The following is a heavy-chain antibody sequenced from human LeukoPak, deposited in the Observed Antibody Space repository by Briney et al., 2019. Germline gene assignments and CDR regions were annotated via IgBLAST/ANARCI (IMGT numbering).Heavy chain of an antibody. Sequence: SETLSLTCTVSGGSISSSSYYWGWIRQPPGKGLEWIGSIYYSGSTYYNPSLKSRVTISVDTSKNQFSLKLSSVTAADTAVYYCARAHIVLMVYAIRDYWGQGTLVTVSS. CDR3: ARAHIVLMVYAIRDY. CDR2: IYYSGST. CDR1: GGSISSSSYY. D-gene: IGHD2-8*01. J-gene: IGHJ4*02. V-gene: IGHV4-39*07.